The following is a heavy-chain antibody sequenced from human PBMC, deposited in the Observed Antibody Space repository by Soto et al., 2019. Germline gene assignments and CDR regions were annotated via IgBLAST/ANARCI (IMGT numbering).Heavy chain of an antibody. CDR3: AKDWEIVVVTAIRYGMDV. CDR2: ISYDGSNK. D-gene: IGHD2-21*02. CDR1: GFTFSSYG. Sequence: QVQLVESGGGVVQPGRSLRLSCAASGFTFSSYGMHWVRQAPGKGLEWVAVISYDGSNKYYADSVKGRFTISRDNSKNTRYLQMNSLRAEDTAVYYCAKDWEIVVVTAIRYGMDVWGQGTTVTVSS. J-gene: IGHJ6*02. V-gene: IGHV3-30*18.